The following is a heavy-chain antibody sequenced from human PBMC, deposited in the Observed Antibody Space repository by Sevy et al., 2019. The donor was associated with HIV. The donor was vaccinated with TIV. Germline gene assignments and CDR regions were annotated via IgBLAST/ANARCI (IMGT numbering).Heavy chain of an antibody. CDR3: VRGTAEWAGIDF. CDR1: GFTFGTFW. J-gene: IGHJ4*02. D-gene: IGHD1-26*01. V-gene: IGHV3-74*01. Sequence: GESLKISCAASGFTFGTFWMHWVRQGPGKGLVWGSRINNGGTYLDYADSVKGRFTISRDDAKSTLYLQMNNLGAEDTGLYYCVRGTAEWAGIDFWGQGALVTVSS. CDR2: INNGGTYL.